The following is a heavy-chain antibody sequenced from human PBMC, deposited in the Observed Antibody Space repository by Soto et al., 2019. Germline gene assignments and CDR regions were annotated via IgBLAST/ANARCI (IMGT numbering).Heavy chain of an antibody. D-gene: IGHD1-26*01. CDR1: GGTFSSYA. CDR3: ARDYSVEELHKVGIDP. V-gene: IGHV1-69*01. CDR2: IIPIFGTA. Sequence: QVQLVRSGAEVKKPGSSVKVSCKASGGTFSSYAISWVRQAPGQGLEWMGGIIPIFGTANYAQKFQGRVTITADESTSTAYMELSSVRSEDTAVYYCARDYSVEELHKVGIDPWGQGTLVTVSS. J-gene: IGHJ5*02.